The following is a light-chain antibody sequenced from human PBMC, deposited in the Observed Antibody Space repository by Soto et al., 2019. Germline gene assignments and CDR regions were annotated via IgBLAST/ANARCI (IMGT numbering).Light chain of an antibody. Sequence: SYELTQPPSVSVAPGQTARITCGGNNIGSKSVHWYQQRPGQAPVLVVHDDSDRPSGIPERFSGSNSENTATLTITRVEAVDEADYYCQVWDTSNDHVVFGGGTKDTVL. CDR1: NIGSKS. CDR3: QVWDTSNDHVV. V-gene: IGLV3-21*02. CDR2: DDS. J-gene: IGLJ2*01.